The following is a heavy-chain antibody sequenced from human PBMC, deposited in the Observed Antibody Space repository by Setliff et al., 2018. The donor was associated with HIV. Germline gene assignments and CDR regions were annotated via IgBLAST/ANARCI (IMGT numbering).Heavy chain of an antibody. CDR2: MYYSGNT. Sequence: SETLSLTCTVSGVSISNYYWSWIRQPPGKGLEWIGYMYYSGNTNYNPSLKSRVTLSVDTSKNQFSLSLTSVTAADTAVYYCAREATYYYDGSGYYYFDYWGQGALVTVSS. J-gene: IGHJ4*02. D-gene: IGHD3-22*01. CDR1: GVSISNYY. V-gene: IGHV4-59*01. CDR3: AREATYYYDGSGYYYFDY.